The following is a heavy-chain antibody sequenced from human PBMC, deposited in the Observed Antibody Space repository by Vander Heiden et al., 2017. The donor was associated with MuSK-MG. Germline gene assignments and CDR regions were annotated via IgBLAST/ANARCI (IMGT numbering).Heavy chain of an antibody. V-gene: IGHV3-30*18. CDR1: GFTFSSYG. CDR3: AKDVGSSFAFDY. J-gene: IGHJ4*02. D-gene: IGHD6-13*01. Sequence: QVQLVESGGGVVQPGRSLRLSCAASGFTFSSYGMHWVRQAPGKGLGWVAVISYDGSNKYYADSVKGRFTISRDNSKNTLYLQMNSLRAEDTAVYYCAKDVGSSFAFDYWGQGTLVTVSS. CDR2: ISYDGSNK.